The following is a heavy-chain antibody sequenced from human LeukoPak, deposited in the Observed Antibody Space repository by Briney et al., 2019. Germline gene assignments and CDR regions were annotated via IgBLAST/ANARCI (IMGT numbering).Heavy chain of an antibody. CDR1: GGSFSSSSYY. CDR2: IYYSGST. Sequence: SETLSLTCTVSGGSFSSSSYYWGWIRQPPGKGLEWIGSIYYSGSTYYNPSLKSRVTISVDTSKNQFSLKLSSVTAADTAVYYCARVVDGYCSGGSCYSAYWYYYYYMDVWGKGTTVTVSS. V-gene: IGHV4-39*07. J-gene: IGHJ6*03. D-gene: IGHD2-15*01. CDR3: ARVVDGYCSGGSCYSAYWYYYYYMDV.